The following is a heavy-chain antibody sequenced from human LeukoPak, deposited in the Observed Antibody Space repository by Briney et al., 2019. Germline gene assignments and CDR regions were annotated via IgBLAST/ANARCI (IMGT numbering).Heavy chain of an antibody. V-gene: IGHV3-9*03. Sequence: GGSLRLSCAASGFTFDDYAMHWVRQAPGKGLERVSGISWISGSIGYADSVKGRFTISRDNAKNSLFLQMNSLRAEDMALYYCAKDIEWGVRGVSSPYFDYWGQGTLVTVSS. CDR1: GFTFDDYA. CDR2: ISWISGSI. J-gene: IGHJ4*02. CDR3: AKDIEWGVRGVSSPYFDY. D-gene: IGHD3-10*01.